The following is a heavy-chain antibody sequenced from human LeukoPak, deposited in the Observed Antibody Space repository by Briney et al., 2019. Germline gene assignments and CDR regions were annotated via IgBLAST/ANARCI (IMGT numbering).Heavy chain of an antibody. J-gene: IGHJ4*02. Sequence: ASVKVSCKASGYTFTGYYMHWVRQAPGQGLEWMGWINPNSGGTNYAQKFQGWVTMTRDTSISTAYMELSRLRSDDTAVYYCARAPNYHGSGKFDYWGQGTLVTVSS. CDR2: INPNSGGT. V-gene: IGHV1-2*04. CDR1: GYTFTGYY. D-gene: IGHD3-10*01. CDR3: ARAPNYHGSGKFDY.